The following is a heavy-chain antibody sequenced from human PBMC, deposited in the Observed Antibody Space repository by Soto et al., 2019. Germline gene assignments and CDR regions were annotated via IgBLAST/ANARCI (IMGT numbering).Heavy chain of an antibody. J-gene: IGHJ3*02. CDR1: GFTFSNSG. Sequence: QVHLVESGGGVVQPWRSLRLSCAASGFTFSNSGMHWVRPAPGKGLEWLAVMSFDGSSEYYADSVQGRLTISSDNSKNTLYLLMNSLRSEDTALYHCAKDASVAFDIWDKGTMVTVS. V-gene: IGHV3-30*18. CDR2: MSFDGSSE. CDR3: AKDASVAFDI. D-gene: IGHD3-10*01.